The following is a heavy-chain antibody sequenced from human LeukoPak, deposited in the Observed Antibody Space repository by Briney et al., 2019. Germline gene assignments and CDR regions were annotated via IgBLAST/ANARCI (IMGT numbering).Heavy chain of an antibody. D-gene: IGHD3-10*01. V-gene: IGHV3-15*04. J-gene: IGHJ4*02. Sequence: PGGSLRLSCAASGFTFSYFWMSWVRQIPGKGLEWVGRIESKTDGGTTDYAAPVKGRFTISRDDSTNTLYLQMNSLKSEDTAVYYCTTYGSGRKFDYWGQGILVTVSS. CDR2: IESKTDGGTT. CDR3: TTYGSGRKFDY. CDR1: GFTFSYFW.